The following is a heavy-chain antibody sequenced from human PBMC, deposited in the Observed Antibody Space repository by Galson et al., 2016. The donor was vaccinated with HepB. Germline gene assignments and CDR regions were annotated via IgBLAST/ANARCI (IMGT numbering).Heavy chain of an antibody. V-gene: IGHV3-74*01. CDR3: AKGARGYLDY. J-gene: IGHJ4*02. Sequence: SLRLSCAASGFTFSTSWMHWVRQAPGEGLVRVSIGNNDGSDTRYADSVKGRFTISRDNAKNTLFLQMNSLRVEDTAVYYCAKGARGYLDYWGQGTLVTVSS. CDR1: GFTFSTSW. CDR2: GNNDGSDT.